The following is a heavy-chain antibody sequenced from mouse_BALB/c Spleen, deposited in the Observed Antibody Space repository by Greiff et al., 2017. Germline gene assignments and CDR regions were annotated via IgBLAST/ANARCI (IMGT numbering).Heavy chain of an antibody. CDR1: GFNIKDTY. J-gene: IGHJ4*01. V-gene: IGHV14-3*02. D-gene: IGHD2-1*01. CDR3: ARRMYYGNHYAMEY. CDR2: IDPATGNT. Sequence: EVQLHQSGAELVKPAASVTLSCTASGFNIKDTYMHWVQQRPEQGLEGIGRIDPATGNTKYDPKFQGKATITADTYSNTAYLQHSSLTYEDTTFYYCARRMYYGNHYAMEYWGQGTSVTVSS.